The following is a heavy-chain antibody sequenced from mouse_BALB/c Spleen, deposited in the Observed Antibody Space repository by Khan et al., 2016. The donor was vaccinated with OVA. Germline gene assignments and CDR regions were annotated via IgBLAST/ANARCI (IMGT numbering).Heavy chain of an antibody. J-gene: IGHJ3*01. CDR1: GYIFTDYE. D-gene: IGHD1-1*01. CDR2: IDPETGST. V-gene: IGHV1-15*01. CDR3: TRWYYGSAWFAY. Sequence: VQLQESGAELVRPGASVTLSCKASGYIFTDYEIHWVKQTPVHGLEWIGAIDPETGSTAYNQKIKGKATLTADKSSSTAYMEFRSLTSEDSAVYYCTRWYYGSAWFAYWGQGTLVTVSA.